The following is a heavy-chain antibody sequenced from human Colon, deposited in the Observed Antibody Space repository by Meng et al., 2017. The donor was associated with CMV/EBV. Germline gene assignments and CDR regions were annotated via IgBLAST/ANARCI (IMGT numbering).Heavy chain of an antibody. CDR2: IYPDGST. D-gene: IGHD5/OR15-5a*01. Sequence: GESLKISCAASGFTFSSYAMHWVRQAPGKGLEWVSVIYPDGSTYYPDSVKGRFTISRGSSKNTVFLQMDSLRVDDTAVYYCARGLDVLYYNGMDVWGQGTTVTVSS. CDR1: GFTFSSYA. CDR3: ARGLDVLYYNGMDV. V-gene: IGHV3-NL1*01. J-gene: IGHJ6*02.